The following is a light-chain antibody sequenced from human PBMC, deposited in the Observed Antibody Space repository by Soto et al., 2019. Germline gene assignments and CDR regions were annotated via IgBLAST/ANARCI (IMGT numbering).Light chain of an antibody. CDR1: SSDVGGYNY. V-gene: IGLV2-14*01. Sequence: QSALTQPASVSGSPGQSINISCTGTSSDVGGYNYVSWYQQHPGKAPKLMIYDVSNRPSGVSNRFSGSKSGNTASLTISGLQAEDEADYYCSSYKSSSTPYVVFGGGTKLTVL. CDR3: SSYKSSSTPYVV. J-gene: IGLJ2*01. CDR2: DVS.